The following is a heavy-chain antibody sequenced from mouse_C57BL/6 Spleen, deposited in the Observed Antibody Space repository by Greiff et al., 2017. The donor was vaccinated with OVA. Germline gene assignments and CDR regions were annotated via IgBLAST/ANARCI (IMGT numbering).Heavy chain of an antibody. V-gene: IGHV1-50*01. CDR3: ARLKNYAMDY. CDR1: GYTFTSYW. D-gene: IGHD1-3*01. J-gene: IGHJ4*01. Sequence: QVQLQQSGAELVKPGASVKLSCKASGYTFTSYWMQWVKQRPGQGLEWIGEIDPSDSYTNYNQKFKGKATLTVDTSSSTAYMQLSSLTSEDSAVYYCARLKNYAMDYWGQGTSVTVSS. CDR2: IDPSDSYT.